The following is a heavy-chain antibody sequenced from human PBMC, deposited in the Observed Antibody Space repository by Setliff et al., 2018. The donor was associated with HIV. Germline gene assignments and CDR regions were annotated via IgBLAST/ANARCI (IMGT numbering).Heavy chain of an antibody. D-gene: IGHD1-26*01. V-gene: IGHV4-61*02. CDR1: GGSISSGSYY. CDR3: ALLYPYSGYLGY. Sequence: SETLSLTCTVSGGSISSGSYYWSWIRQPAGKGLEWIGRIYTSGSTNDNPSLKSRVTMSVDTSKNRFSLKLSSVTAADTAIYYCALLYPYSGYLGYWGQGTLVTVSS. J-gene: IGHJ4*02. CDR2: IYTSGST.